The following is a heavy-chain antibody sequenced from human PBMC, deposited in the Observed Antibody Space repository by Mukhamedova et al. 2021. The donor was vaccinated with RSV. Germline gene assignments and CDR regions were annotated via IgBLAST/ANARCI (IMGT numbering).Heavy chain of an antibody. Sequence: EYMGIIHPGNSDTRYSPSFQGQVTISADKSINTAYLQWSGLKASDSAMYYCARGVLYGDYIPGGMDAWGQGTTVTVSS. D-gene: IGHD4-17*01. CDR2: IHPGNSDT. CDR3: ARGVLYGDYIPGGMDA. J-gene: IGHJ6*02. V-gene: IGHV5-51*01.